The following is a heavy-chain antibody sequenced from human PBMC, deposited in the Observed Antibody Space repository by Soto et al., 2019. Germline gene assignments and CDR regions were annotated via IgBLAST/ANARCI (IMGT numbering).Heavy chain of an antibody. CDR3: ASPSYYDFWSGYYTGYYGMDV. D-gene: IGHD3-3*01. J-gene: IGHJ6*02. CDR2: ISSSGSTI. CDR1: GFTFSSYE. V-gene: IGHV3-48*03. Sequence: EVQLVESGGGLVQPGGSLRLSCAASGFTFSSYEMNWVRQAPGKGLEWVSYISSSGSTIYYADSVKSRFTISRDNAKNSLYLQMNSLRAEDTAVYYCASPSYYDFWSGYYTGYYGMDVWGQGTTVTVSS.